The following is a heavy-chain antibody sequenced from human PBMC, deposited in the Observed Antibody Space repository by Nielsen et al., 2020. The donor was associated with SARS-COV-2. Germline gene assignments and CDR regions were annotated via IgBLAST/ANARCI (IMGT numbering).Heavy chain of an antibody. J-gene: IGHJ6*02. V-gene: IGHV3-23*03. Sequence: GGSLRLSCVASGFTFSSHVMTWVRQAPGKGLEWVSVIYSGGSDTYYADSVKGRFTISRDNSKNTLYLQMNSLRAEDTAVYYCARWGNTAMVDYYYYGMDVWGQGTTVTVSS. CDR1: GFTFSSHV. CDR2: IYSGGSDT. CDR3: ARWGNTAMVDYYYYGMDV. D-gene: IGHD5-18*01.